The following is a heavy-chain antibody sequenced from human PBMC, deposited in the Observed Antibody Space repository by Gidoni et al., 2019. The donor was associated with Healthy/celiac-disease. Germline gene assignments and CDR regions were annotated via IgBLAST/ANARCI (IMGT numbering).Heavy chain of an antibody. Sequence: QVQLVQSGAEAEKPGASRKGSCNASGYTVPSPYMHWVRHAPGQGLEWMGIINPSGGSTSYAQKFQGRVTMTRDTSTSTVYMELSSLRSEETAVYYCARAPVVTRKGSNWFDPWGQGTLVTVSS. CDR1: GYTVPSPY. V-gene: IGHV1-46*03. CDR3: ARAPVVTRKGSNWFDP. CDR2: INPSGGST. J-gene: IGHJ5*02.